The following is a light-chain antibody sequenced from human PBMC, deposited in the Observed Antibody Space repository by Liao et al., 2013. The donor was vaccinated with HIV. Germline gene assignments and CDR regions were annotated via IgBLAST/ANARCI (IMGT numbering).Light chain of an antibody. J-gene: IGLJ2*01. CDR2: SDS. CDR1: NIGSKG. V-gene: IGLV3-21*04. Sequence: SYELTQPPSVSVAPGKAARITCGGYNIGSKGVHWYQQKPGQAPVLVFYSDSDRPSGIPERFSASSSGNTATLTISRVEAGDEADYYCQVWDSTTVDPVFGGGTKLTAL. CDR3: QVWDSTTVDPV.